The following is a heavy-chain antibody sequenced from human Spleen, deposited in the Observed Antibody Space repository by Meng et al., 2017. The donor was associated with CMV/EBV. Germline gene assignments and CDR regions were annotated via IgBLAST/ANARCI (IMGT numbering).Heavy chain of an antibody. CDR1: GFTFSSYS. V-gene: IGHV3-21*01. CDR2: ISSSSSYI. CDR3: ARDLDRGVLDY. Sequence: LSCAASGFTFSSYSMNWVRQAPGKGLEWVSSISSSSSYIYYADSVKGRFTISRDNAKNSLYLQMNSLRAEDTAVYYCARDLDRGVLDYWGQGTLVTVSS. J-gene: IGHJ4*02. D-gene: IGHD3-10*01.